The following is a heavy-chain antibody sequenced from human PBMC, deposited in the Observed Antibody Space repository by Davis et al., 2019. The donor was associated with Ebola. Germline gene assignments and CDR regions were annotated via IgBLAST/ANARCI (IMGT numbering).Heavy chain of an antibody. V-gene: IGHV3-23*01. D-gene: IGHD2-2*01. Sequence: GGSLRLSCAASGFTFSRSAMSWVRQAPGKGLEWVSAISGSGGITYYADSVRGRFTISRDNSKNTLYLQMNSLRAEDTAVYYCAKVLGYCSSTSCYGDYWGQGTLVTVSS. CDR1: GFTFSRSA. CDR3: AKVLGYCSSTSCYGDY. CDR2: ISGSGGIT. J-gene: IGHJ4*02.